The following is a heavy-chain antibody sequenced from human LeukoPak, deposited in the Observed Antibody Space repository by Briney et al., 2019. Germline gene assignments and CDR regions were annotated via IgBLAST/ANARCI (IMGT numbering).Heavy chain of an antibody. V-gene: IGHV4-34*01. CDR1: GGSFSGYY. CDR2: INHSGST. D-gene: IGHD1-1*01. J-gene: IGHJ6*03. Sequence: PSETLSLTCAVYGGSFSGYYWSWIRQPPGKGLEWIGEINHSGSTNYNPSLKSRVTISVATSKNQFSLKLSSVTAADTAVYYCASILRYSGHYYYMDVWGKGTTVTVSS. CDR3: ASILRYSGHYYYMDV.